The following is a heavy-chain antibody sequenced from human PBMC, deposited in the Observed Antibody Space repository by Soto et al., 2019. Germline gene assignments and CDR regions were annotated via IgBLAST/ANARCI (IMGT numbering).Heavy chain of an antibody. J-gene: IGHJ4*02. V-gene: IGHV3-23*01. Sequence: GGSLRLSCAASGFSFSTYAMAWVRQAPGTGLEWVSTVSGSGSTTHYVDSVKGRFTISRDNSKNTVYVQMSSLRTEDTAIYYCAKGLGFGELFPQDSWGQGTLVTVSS. CDR3: AKGLGFGELFPQDS. D-gene: IGHD3-10*01. CDR1: GFSFSTYA. CDR2: VSGSGSTT.